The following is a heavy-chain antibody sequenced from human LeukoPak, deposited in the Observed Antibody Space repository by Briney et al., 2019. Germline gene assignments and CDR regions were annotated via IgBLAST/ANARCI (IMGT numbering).Heavy chain of an antibody. Sequence: RGSLRLSCAASGFNFSNHWMTWVSQAPGKGLEWVAHIKHDGSDKYYVDSVKGRFSISRDNAKNSLYLQMTSLRAEDTAVYYCARIVIAVPGRDWFDPWGEGTLVTVSS. CDR3: ARIVIAVPGRDWFDP. J-gene: IGHJ5*02. V-gene: IGHV3-7*04. D-gene: IGHD6-19*01. CDR1: GFNFSNHW. CDR2: IKHDGSDK.